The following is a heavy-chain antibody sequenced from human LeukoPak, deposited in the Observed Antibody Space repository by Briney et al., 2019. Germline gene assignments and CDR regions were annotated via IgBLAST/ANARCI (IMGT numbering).Heavy chain of an antibody. D-gene: IGHD3-22*01. CDR1: GYTFTSYY. J-gene: IGHJ3*01. Sequence: ASVKVSCKASGYTFTSYYVHWVRQAPGQGLEWMGLINPSGGSTSYAQKFQGRVTMTRDTSTSTVYMQLSSLRPEDTAVYYCAREKERDYYDSTVIRVGAFDFWGQGTMVTVSS. V-gene: IGHV1-46*01. CDR3: AREKERDYYDSTVIRVGAFDF. CDR2: INPSGGST.